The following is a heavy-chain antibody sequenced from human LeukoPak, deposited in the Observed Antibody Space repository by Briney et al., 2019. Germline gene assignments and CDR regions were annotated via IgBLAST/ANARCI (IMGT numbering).Heavy chain of an antibody. D-gene: IGHD3-16*01. J-gene: IGHJ3*02. V-gene: IGHV5-51*01. CDR3: ARYYDYVWGTRNAFDI. CDR1: GYSFNSYW. CDR2: IYPGDSDS. Sequence: PGESLKISCKGSGYSFNSYWIGWVRQMPGKGLGWMGIIYPGDSDSKYSLSFQGQVTISADKSISTTYLQWSSLKASDTAMYYCARYYDYVWGTRNAFDIWGQGTMVTVSS.